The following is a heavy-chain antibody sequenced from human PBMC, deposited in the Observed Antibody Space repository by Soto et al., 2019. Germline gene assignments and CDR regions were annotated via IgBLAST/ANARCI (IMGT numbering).Heavy chain of an antibody. D-gene: IGHD3-10*01. CDR3: ARVAISFWYGGLFDY. V-gene: IGHV3-74*01. Sequence: EVQLVESGGGLVQPGGSLRLSCAASGFTFSTYWMHWVRQPPGKGLVWVSRISSDGSSTSYADSVKGRFTISRDNAKNTLYLQMNSLRAEDTAVYYCARVAISFWYGGLFDYWGQGTLVTVSS. CDR2: ISSDGSST. CDR1: GFTFSTYW. J-gene: IGHJ4*02.